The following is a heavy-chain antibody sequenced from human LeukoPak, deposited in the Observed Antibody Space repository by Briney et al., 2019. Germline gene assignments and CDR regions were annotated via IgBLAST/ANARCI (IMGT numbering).Heavy chain of an antibody. J-gene: IGHJ4*02. CDR1: GGTFSSYA. V-gene: IGHV1-69*13. D-gene: IGHD1-26*01. CDR2: IIPIFGTA. CDR3: AKNILELLREGANDY. Sequence: SVKVSCKASGGTFSSYAISWVRQAPGQGLEWMGGIIPIFGTANYAQKFQGRVTITADESTSTAYMELSSLRSEDTAVYYCAKNILELLREGANDYWGQGTLVTVSS.